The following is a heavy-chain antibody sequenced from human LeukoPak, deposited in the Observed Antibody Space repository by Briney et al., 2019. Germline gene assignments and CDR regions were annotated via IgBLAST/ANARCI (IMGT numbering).Heavy chain of an antibody. Sequence: GGSLRLSCAASGFTFSSYGMHWVRQAPGKGLEWVAFIRYDGSNKYYADSVKGRFTISRDNSKNTLYLQMNSLRAEDTAVYYCAKDRTMVRGVQHWGQGTLVTVSS. D-gene: IGHD3-10*01. CDR3: AKDRTMVRGVQH. CDR1: GFTFSSYG. V-gene: IGHV3-30*02. CDR2: IRYDGSNK. J-gene: IGHJ1*01.